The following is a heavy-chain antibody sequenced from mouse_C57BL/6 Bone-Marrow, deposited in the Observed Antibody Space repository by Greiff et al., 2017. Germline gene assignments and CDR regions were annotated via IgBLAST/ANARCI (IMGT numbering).Heavy chain of an antibody. CDR3: ARGGYGSSYPHYWYFDV. V-gene: IGHV1-64*01. D-gene: IGHD1-1*01. CDR1: GYTFTSYW. Sequence: QVQLQQPGAELVKPGASVKLSCKASGYTFTSYWMHWVKQRPGQGLEWIGMIHPNSGSTNYNEKFKSKATLTVDKSSSTAYMQLRSLTSEDSAVYYCARGGYGSSYPHYWYFDVWGTGTTVTVSS. J-gene: IGHJ1*03. CDR2: IHPNSGST.